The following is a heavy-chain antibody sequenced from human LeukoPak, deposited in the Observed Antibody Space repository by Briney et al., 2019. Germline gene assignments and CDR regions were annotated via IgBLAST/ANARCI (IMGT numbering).Heavy chain of an antibody. J-gene: IGHJ3*02. V-gene: IGHV4-4*02. CDR1: GGSISSSNW. CDR2: IYHSGST. Sequence: SGTLSLTCAVSGGSISSSNWWSWVRQPPGKGLEWIGEIYHSGSTNYNPSLKSRVTMSVDKSKNQFSLKLSSVTAADTAVYYCARGMGDDAFDIWGQGTMVTVSS. D-gene: IGHD1-26*01. CDR3: ARGMGDDAFDI.